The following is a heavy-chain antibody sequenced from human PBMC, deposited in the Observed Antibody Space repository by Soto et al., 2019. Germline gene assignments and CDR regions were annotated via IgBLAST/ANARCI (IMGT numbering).Heavy chain of an antibody. D-gene: IGHD5-18*01. V-gene: IGHV3-13*01. Sequence: EVQLVEAGGGLVQPGGSLRLSCVASGFTFSIYDMHWVRQATGKGLEWVSAIGLGGETYYSASVKGRFTISRENAKHSLYLQVNSLRADDTAISYCVRDWVDTYGVHTPVGLDVWGQGTTVTVS. CDR3: VRDWVDTYGVHTPVGLDV. CDR1: GFTFSIYD. CDR2: IGLGGET. J-gene: IGHJ6*02.